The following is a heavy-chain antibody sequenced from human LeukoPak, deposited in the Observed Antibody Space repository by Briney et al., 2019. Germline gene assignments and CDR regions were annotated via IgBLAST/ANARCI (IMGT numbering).Heavy chain of an antibody. CDR1: GYSISNAYY. D-gene: IGHD3-22*01. CDR2: IYYSVSI. Sequence: SETLSLTCSVSGYSISNAYYWGWIRQPPGKGLEWIGSIYYSVSIFYNPSLKSRVTISIDTSKNQFSLKLSSVTAADTAVYYCARHRQEYYYDSSGYLWLLWFDPWGQGTLVTVSS. CDR3: ARHRQEYYYDSSGYLWLLWFDP. J-gene: IGHJ5*02. V-gene: IGHV4-38-2*02.